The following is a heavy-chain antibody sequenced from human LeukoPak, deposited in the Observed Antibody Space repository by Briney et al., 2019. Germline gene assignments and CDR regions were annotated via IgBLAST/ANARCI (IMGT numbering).Heavy chain of an antibody. Sequence: SETLSLTCTVSGDSVSSGSFYWTWIRQPPGKGLEWIGYIYYTGNTNSNPSLKSRVTISLDTSKSQFSLKLNSVTAADTAVYYCARRVAVRPRYGVDIWGQGTMLTVSS. CDR1: GDSVSSGSFY. V-gene: IGHV4-61*01. J-gene: IGHJ3*02. D-gene: IGHD6-6*01. CDR2: IYYTGNT. CDR3: ARRVAVRPRYGVDI.